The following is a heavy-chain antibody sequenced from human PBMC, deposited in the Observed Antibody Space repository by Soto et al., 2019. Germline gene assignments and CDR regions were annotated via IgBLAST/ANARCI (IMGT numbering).Heavy chain of an antibody. CDR1: GGSISSYY. CDR2: IYYSGST. Sequence: PSETLSLTCTVSGGSISSYYWSWIRQPPGKGLEWIGYIYYSGSTNYNPSLKSRVTISVDTSKNQFSLKLSSVTAADTAVYYCARGTTYSSILYGPYYYGMVVWCPAPTFTVSS. V-gene: IGHV4-59*01. J-gene: IGHJ6*02. D-gene: IGHD6-13*01. CDR3: ARGTTYSSILYGPYYYGMVV.